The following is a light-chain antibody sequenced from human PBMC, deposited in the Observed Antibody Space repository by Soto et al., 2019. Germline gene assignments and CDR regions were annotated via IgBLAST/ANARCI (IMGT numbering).Light chain of an antibody. CDR3: SAWDDSVNGVV. V-gene: IGLV1-44*01. CDR1: SSNIGSHT. J-gene: IGLJ2*01. CDR2: SNT. Sequence: QSVLTQPPSASGTPGQTIAISSSGGSSNIGSHTVNWYQQLPGTAPRLLIYSNTTRPTGVPDRLSGSKSGTSASLAISGLQSEYEGEYYCSAWDDSVNGVVFGGGTTLTVL.